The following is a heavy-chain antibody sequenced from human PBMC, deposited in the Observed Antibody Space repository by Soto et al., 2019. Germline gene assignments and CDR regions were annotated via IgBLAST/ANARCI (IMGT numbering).Heavy chain of an antibody. CDR2: INHSGST. CDR1: GGSFSGYY. V-gene: IGHV4-34*01. J-gene: IGHJ5*02. Sequence: PSETLSLTXAVYGGSFSGYYWSWIRQPPGKGLEWIGEINHSGSTNYNPSLKSRVTISVDTSKNQFSLKLSSVTAADTAVYYCARYYDFWSGYSTGNWFDPWGQGTLVTVSS. CDR3: ARYYDFWSGYSTGNWFDP. D-gene: IGHD3-3*01.